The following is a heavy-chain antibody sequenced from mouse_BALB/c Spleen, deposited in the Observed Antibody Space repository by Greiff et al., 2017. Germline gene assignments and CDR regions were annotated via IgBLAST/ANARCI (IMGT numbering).Heavy chain of an antibody. CDR1: GFTFSSFG. V-gene: IGHV5-17*02. Sequence: DVKLVESGGGLVQPGGSRKLSCAASGFTFSSFGMHWVRQAPEKGLEWVAYISSGSSTIYYADTVKGRFTISRDNPKNTLFLQMTSLRSEDTAMYYCATLLRLRDYYAMDYWGQGTSVTVSS. CDR2: ISSGSSTI. CDR3: ATLLRLRDYYAMDY. D-gene: IGHD1-2*01. J-gene: IGHJ4*01.